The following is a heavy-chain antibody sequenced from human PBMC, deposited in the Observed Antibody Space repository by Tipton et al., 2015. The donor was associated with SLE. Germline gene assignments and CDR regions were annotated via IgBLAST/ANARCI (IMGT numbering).Heavy chain of an antibody. CDR1: GFTFSSYA. CDR2: ISGSGGST. Sequence: SLRLSCAASGFTFSSYAMSWVRQAPGKGLKCVSTISGSGGSTYYADSVKGRFTLSRDNSKNTLYLQMNSLRAEDTAVYYCARHKDDAFDIWGQGTIVTVSS. J-gene: IGHJ3*02. V-gene: IGHV3-23*01. CDR3: ARHKDDAFDI.